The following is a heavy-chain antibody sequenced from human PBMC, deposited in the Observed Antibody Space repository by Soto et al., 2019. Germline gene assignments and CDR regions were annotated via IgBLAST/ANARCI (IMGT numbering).Heavy chain of an antibody. V-gene: IGHV3-23*01. J-gene: IGHJ4*02. CDR2: IDKTGVST. CDR3: ASTYSSSWYDFDY. D-gene: IGHD6-13*01. Sequence: PGGSLRLSCAASEFTFGSYAMSWVRQAPGKGLEWVSTIDKTGVSTYYADSVKGRFTISRDNSKQTLYLQMNSLRDEDTAVYYYASTYSSSWYDFDYWGLGTLVTVSS. CDR1: EFTFGSYA.